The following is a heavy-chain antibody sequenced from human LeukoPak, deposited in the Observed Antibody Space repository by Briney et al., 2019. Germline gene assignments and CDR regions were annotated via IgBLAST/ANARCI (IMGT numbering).Heavy chain of an antibody. CDR2: VGSAANT. D-gene: IGHD1-26*01. Sequence: HPGASLRLSCAAYGFTFRTYDMSWVRQTPGKGLEWVSVVGSAANTYYADSVKGRFTISRDSSKNTVYLQMNSLRVEDTAVYYCARDSSGGSYLDVWGQGATVTVSS. CDR3: ARDSSGGSYLDV. J-gene: IGHJ6*02. V-gene: IGHV3-23*01. CDR1: GFTFRTYD.